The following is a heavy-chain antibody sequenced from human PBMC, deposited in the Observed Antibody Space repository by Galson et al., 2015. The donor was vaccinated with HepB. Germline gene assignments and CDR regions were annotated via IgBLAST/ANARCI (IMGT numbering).Heavy chain of an antibody. CDR1: GGSISTDNW. Sequence: SETLSLTCTVSGGSISTDNWWSWVRQTPGKGLEWIGYIYHSGTTYYNPSLKSRVTLSVDRSKNQFSLKLTSVTVADTAMYYCAREGGVWGQGTTVTVSS. CDR3: AREGGV. D-gene: IGHD2-15*01. CDR2: IYHSGTT. V-gene: IGHV4-4*02. J-gene: IGHJ6*02.